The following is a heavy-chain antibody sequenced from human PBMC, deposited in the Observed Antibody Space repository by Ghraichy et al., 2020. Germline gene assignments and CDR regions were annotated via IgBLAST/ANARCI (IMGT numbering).Heavy chain of an antibody. CDR3: ARDEELRYCSGGSCYRFNWFDP. CDR1: GGSISSGGYS. V-gene: IGHV4-30-2*01. CDR2: IYHSGST. D-gene: IGHD2-15*01. J-gene: IGHJ5*02. Sequence: SETLSLTCAVSGGSISSGGYSWSWIRQPPGKGLEWIGYIYHSGSTYYNPSLKSRVTISVDRSKNQFSLKLSSVTAADTAVYYCARDEELRYCSGGSCYRFNWFDPWGQGTLVTVSS.